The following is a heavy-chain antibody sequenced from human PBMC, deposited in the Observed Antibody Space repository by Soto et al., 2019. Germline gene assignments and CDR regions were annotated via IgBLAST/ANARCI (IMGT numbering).Heavy chain of an antibody. V-gene: IGHV6-1*01. CDR3: ARDIFVDIVAMILVNIEYYYYYGMDV. J-gene: IGHJ6*02. CDR1: GDSVSSNSAA. CDR2: TYYRSKWYN. D-gene: IGHD5-12*01. Sequence: PSQTLSLTCAISGDSVSSNSAAWNWIRQSPSRGLEWLGRTYYRSKWYNDYAVSVKSRITINPDTSKNQFSLQLNSVTPEDTAVYYCARDIFVDIVAMILVNIEYYYYYGMDVWGQGTTVTVSS.